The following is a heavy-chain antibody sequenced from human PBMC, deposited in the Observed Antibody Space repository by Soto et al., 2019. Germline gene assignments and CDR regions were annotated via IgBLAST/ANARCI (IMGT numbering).Heavy chain of an antibody. V-gene: IGHV3-23*01. CDR3: ANDLRSYCSSTSCYIDWFDP. J-gene: IGHJ5*02. CDR2: ISGSGSST. CDR1: GFTFSSYA. Sequence: GSLRPSCAASGFTFSSYAISWVRQAPGKGLEWVSAISGSGSSTYYADSVKGRFTISRDNSKNTLYLQMNSLRAEDTAVYYCANDLRSYCSSTSCYIDWFDPWGQGTLVTVSS. D-gene: IGHD2-2*02.